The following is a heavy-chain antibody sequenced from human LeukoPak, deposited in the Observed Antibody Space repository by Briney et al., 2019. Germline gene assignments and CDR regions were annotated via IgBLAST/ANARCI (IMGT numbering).Heavy chain of an antibody. Sequence: ASVKVSCKVSGYTFIGYYIHWVRQAPGQGLEWMGWINPNSGATNYAQKFQGRVTMTRDRSISTAYMELNWLTSDDTAVYYCTRETGGSTLVTLPSDNWGQGTPVTVSS. J-gene: IGHJ4*02. CDR3: TRETGGSTLVTLPSDN. V-gene: IGHV1-2*02. CDR1: GYTFIGYY. CDR2: INPNSGAT. D-gene: IGHD4-23*01.